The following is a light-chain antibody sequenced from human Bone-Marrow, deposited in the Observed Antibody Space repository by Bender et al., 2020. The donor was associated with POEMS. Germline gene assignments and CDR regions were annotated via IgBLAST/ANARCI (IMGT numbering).Light chain of an antibody. CDR1: NIGDKS. CDR3: QVWDSDTEHQV. V-gene: IGLV3-21*03. J-gene: IGLJ1*01. CDR2: DDS. Sequence: SYVLTQPPAVSVAPGKTATITCGGNNIGDKSVHWYQQRPGQAPAVVVFDDSDRPSGIPERFSGSNSGNTATLTISRVEAGDDADYYCQVWDSDTEHQVFGAGTKVTVL.